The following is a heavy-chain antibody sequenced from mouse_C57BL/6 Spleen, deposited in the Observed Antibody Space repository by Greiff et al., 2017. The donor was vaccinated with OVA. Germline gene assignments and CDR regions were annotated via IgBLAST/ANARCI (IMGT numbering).Heavy chain of an antibody. CDR2: IYPGSGST. V-gene: IGHV1-55*01. CDR3: ARDYYGPAMDY. D-gene: IGHD1-2*01. CDR1: GYTFTSYW. J-gene: IGHJ4*01. Sequence: QVQLQQSGAELVKPGASVKMSCKASGYTFTSYWITWVKQRPGQGLEWIGDIYPGSGSTNYNEKFKSKATLTVDTSSSTAYMQLSSLTSEDSAVYYCARDYYGPAMDYWGQGTSVTVSS.